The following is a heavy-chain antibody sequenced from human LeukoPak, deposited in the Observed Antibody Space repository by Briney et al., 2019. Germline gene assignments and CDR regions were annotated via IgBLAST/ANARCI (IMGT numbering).Heavy chain of an antibody. V-gene: IGHV2-5*02. J-gene: IGHJ4*02. CDR3: AQRNSMLGASYYDY. D-gene: IGHD1-26*01. CDR1: GFSLSTGGVG. Sequence: GPALLKPTQTRTLTGTFSGFSLSTGGVGVGWIRQPPGQGLEWLALTMWDDDKRYIPSVNTILSTTKDTSKKQVVLTKTNIDHVNTAPYYCAQRNSMLGASYYDYWGQGTLVTVSS. CDR2: TMWDDDK.